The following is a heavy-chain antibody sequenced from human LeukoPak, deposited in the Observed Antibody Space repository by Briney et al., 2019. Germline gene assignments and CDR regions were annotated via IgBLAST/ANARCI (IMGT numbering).Heavy chain of an antibody. J-gene: IGHJ4*02. D-gene: IGHD1-1*01. CDR1: GFTFSTSS. Sequence: GGSLRLSCAASGFTFSTSSMHWVRQAPGKGLEWVSLISGSGTSSKYADSVKGRFTISRDNSKNTLFLQMNSLRAEDTAVYYCARDRRNGDEGCDYWGQGTLVTVSS. CDR2: ISGSGTSS. V-gene: IGHV3-21*01. CDR3: ARDRRNGDEGCDY.